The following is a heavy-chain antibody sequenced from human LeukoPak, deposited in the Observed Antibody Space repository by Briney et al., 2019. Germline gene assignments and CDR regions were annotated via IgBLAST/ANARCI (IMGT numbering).Heavy chain of an antibody. D-gene: IGHD6-25*01. Sequence: SETLSLTCTVSGASISSYYWSWIRQPPGKGLEWIGYIYYSGSTNYNPSLKSRVTISVDTSKNQFSLKLSSVTAADTAVYYCASLTTLNVAAIFDYWGQGTLVTVSS. V-gene: IGHV4-59*01. CDR3: ASLTTLNVAAIFDY. CDR1: GASISSYY. J-gene: IGHJ4*02. CDR2: IYYSGST.